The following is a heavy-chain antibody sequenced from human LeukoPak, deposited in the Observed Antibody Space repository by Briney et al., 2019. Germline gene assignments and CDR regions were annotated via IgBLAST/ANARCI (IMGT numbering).Heavy chain of an antibody. CDR3: ARQYSSGFPYFQH. J-gene: IGHJ1*01. D-gene: IGHD6-19*01. CDR1: GYTFTGYY. Sequence: GASVKVSCKASGYTFTGYYMHWVRQAPGQGLEWMGRIIPILGIANYAQKFQGRVTITADKSTSTAYMELSSLRSEDTAVYYCARQYSSGFPYFQHWGQGTLVTVSS. CDR2: IIPILGIA. V-gene: IGHV1-69*02.